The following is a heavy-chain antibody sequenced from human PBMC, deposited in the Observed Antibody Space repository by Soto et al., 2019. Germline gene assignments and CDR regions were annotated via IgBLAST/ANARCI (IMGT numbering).Heavy chain of an antibody. V-gene: IGHV1-2*04. CDR3: ARSATVTRGWFDP. Sequence: GASVKVSCKASGYTFTGYYMHWVRQAPGQGLEWMGWINPNSGGTNYAQKFQGWVTMTRDTSIGTAYMELSRLRSDDTAVYYCARSATVTRGWFDPWGQGTLVTVSS. CDR1: GYTFTGYY. CDR2: INPNSGGT. J-gene: IGHJ5*02. D-gene: IGHD4-4*01.